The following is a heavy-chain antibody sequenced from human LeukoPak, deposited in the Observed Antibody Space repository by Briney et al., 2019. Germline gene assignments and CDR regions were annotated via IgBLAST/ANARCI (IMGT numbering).Heavy chain of an antibody. CDR1: GFTFSSYS. Sequence: GGSLRLSCAASGFTFSSYSMNWVRQAPGKGLEWVSSISSSSSYIYYADSVKGRFTISRDNAKNSLYLQMNSLRVEDTAVYYCARMIGGASGDFDYWGQGTLVTVSS. CDR3: ARMIGGASGDFDY. CDR2: ISSSSSYI. D-gene: IGHD2-21*01. V-gene: IGHV3-21*01. J-gene: IGHJ4*02.